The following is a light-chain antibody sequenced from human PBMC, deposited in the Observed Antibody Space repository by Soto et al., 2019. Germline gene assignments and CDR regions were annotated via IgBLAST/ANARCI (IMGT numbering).Light chain of an antibody. J-gene: IGKJ2*01. CDR2: DAS. V-gene: IGKV1-5*01. CDR1: QSISTW. Sequence: DIQMTQSPSTLSASVGDRVTITCRASQSISTWLAWYQQRPGKAPKLLIYDASSLESGVPSRFSGSGSGTEFTLTISSLQPDDFATYHCQHYNSYFPVTFGQGTKLEIK. CDR3: QHYNSYFPVT.